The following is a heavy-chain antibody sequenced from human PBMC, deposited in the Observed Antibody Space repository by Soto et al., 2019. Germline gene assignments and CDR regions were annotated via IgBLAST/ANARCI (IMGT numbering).Heavy chain of an antibody. D-gene: IGHD1-20*01. J-gene: IGHJ4*02. V-gene: IGHV4-34*01. CDR1: GGSFSGYY. CDR3: ARERAPVVAAARLVVTGTTREVYYLGY. Sequence: SQNLSLTCAVYGGSFSGYYWSWFRQPPGKGLEWIGEINHSGSTNYNPSLKSRVTISVDTSKNQFSLKLSPVTAADTAVYYCARERAPVVAAARLVVTGTTREVYYLGYCGQGSLVTVSS. CDR2: INHSGST.